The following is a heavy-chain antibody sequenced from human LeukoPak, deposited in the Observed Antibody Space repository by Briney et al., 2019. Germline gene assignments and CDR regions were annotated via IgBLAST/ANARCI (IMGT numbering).Heavy chain of an antibody. Sequence: GASVKVSCKASGYTFTGYYMHWVRQAPGQGLEWMGWINPNSGNTNYAQKLQGRVTMTTDTSTSTAYMELRSLRSDDTAVYYCARDRGLLRYFDWLREPGSWGQGTLVTVSS. D-gene: IGHD3-9*01. V-gene: IGHV1-18*04. CDR2: INPNSGNT. CDR1: GYTFTGYY. J-gene: IGHJ5*02. CDR3: ARDRGLLRYFDWLREPGS.